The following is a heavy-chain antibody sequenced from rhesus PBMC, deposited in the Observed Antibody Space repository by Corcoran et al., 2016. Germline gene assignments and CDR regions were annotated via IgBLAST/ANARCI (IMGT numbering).Heavy chain of an antibody. CDR3: AKGQTYYN. CDR2: IKSGGGSK. D-gene: IGHD3-3*01. CDR1: GFTFSSYW. J-gene: IGHJ4*01. Sequence: EVQLVESGGGLAKPGGSLRLSCAASGFTFSSYWMNLVRQTPGKGLEWISAIKSGGGSKYYADSVKGRFTISRDNSKNTLSLQMNSLRAEDTAVYYCAKGQTYYNWGQGVLVTVSS. V-gene: IGHV3S42*01.